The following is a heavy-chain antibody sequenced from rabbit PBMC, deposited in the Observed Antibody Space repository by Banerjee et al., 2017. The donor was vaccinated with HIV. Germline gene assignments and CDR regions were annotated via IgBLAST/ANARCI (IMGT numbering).Heavy chain of an antibody. CDR3: ARAGYADYGGATGLDL. CDR1: GIDFSSSYW. D-gene: IGHD6-1*01. J-gene: IGHJ4*01. V-gene: IGHV1S43*01. CDR2: IYGGSGST. Sequence: QEQLVESGGGLVQPGGSLTLTCTASGIDFSSSYWMCWVRQAPGKGLEWIACIYGGSGSTWYASWVNGRFTISRSTSPNTVTLQMTSLTVADTATYFCARAGYADYGGATGLDLWGPGTLVTVS.